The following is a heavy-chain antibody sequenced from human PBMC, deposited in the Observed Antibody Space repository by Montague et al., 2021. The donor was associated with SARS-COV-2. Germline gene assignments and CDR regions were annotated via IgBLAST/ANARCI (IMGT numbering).Heavy chain of an antibody. CDR3: ARITEVVPFDF. D-gene: IGHD3-22*01. J-gene: IGHJ4*02. V-gene: IGHV4-59*01. CDR1: VASISGLY. Sequence: SETLSLTCSVFVASISGLYRNCIRLNPGNQLDWFAYFCYSGITNYNPSLRSRVTMSIDMPKSRFSLNLRSVTAADTAIYFCARITEVVPFDFWGQGTLVAVSS. CDR2: FCYSGIT.